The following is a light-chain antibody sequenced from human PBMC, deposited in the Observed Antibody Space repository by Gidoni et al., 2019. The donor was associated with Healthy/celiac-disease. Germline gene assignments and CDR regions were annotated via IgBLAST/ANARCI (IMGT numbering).Light chain of an antibody. Sequence: DSQMTQSPSSLSASVGDRVTITCRASQSISSYLNWYQQKPGKAPKLLIYAASSLQSGVPSRFSGSGSGTVFTLTISSLQPEDFATYYCQQSYSTPLTFGGXTKVEIK. CDR3: QQSYSTPLT. J-gene: IGKJ4*01. CDR2: AAS. CDR1: QSISSY. V-gene: IGKV1-39*01.